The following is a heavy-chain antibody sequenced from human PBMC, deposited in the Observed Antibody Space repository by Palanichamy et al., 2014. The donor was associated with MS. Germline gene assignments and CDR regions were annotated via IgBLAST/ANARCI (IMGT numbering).Heavy chain of an antibody. J-gene: IGHJ4*02. V-gene: IGHV4-34*01. D-gene: IGHD5-12*01. CDR1: RGSFSDYS. Sequence: QVQLQQWGAGLLKPSETLSLTCGVFRGSFSDYSWNWIRQPPGEGLEWVGYIYPTGNTYYNPSLESRVTISADTSQNQFSLQLISVTAADTALYYCATYSDSGYFDLWGQGALVTVSS. CDR2: IYPTGNT. CDR3: ATYSDSGYFDL.